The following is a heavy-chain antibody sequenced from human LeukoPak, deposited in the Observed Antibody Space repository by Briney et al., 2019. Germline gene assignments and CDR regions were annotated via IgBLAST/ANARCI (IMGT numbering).Heavy chain of an antibody. CDR2: ISSSSSYI. Sequence: GGSLRLSCAASGFTFSGYSMNWVRQAPGKGLEWVSSISSSSSYIYYADSVKGRFTISRDNARNSLYLQMNSLRAEDTAVYYCARDGLAAATLHWCFDLWGRGTLVTVSS. D-gene: IGHD2-15*01. J-gene: IGHJ2*01. V-gene: IGHV3-21*01. CDR1: GFTFSGYS. CDR3: ARDGLAAATLHWCFDL.